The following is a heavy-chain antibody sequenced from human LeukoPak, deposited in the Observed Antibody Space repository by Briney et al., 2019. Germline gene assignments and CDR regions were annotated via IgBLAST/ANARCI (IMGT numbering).Heavy chain of an antibody. CDR3: ASIQLGEEWLSFDY. D-gene: IGHD3-3*01. Sequence: ASVKVSCKASGYTFTGYYMHWVRQAPGQGLEWMGWINPNGGGTNYAQKFQGRVTMTRDTSISTAYMELSRLRSDDTAVYYCASIQLGEEWLSFDYWGQGTLVTVSS. CDR1: GYTFTGYY. J-gene: IGHJ4*02. V-gene: IGHV1-2*02. CDR2: INPNGGGT.